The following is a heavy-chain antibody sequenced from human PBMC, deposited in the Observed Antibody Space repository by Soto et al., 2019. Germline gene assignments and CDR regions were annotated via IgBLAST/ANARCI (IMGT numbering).Heavy chain of an antibody. V-gene: IGHV4-30-2*01. CDR3: ARAHYGPSGYYFEY. D-gene: IGHD3-22*01. Sequence: QVQLQESGSGLVKPSETLSLTCSVSGDSITSGGYSWSWIRQPPRRGLEWIGYIYHTGSASYSPSLKGRVTISVDKSKNQFSLSLNSVTAADTAIYYCARAHYGPSGYYFEYWGQGSLFTVSS. CDR2: IYHTGSA. CDR1: GDSITSGGYS. J-gene: IGHJ4*02.